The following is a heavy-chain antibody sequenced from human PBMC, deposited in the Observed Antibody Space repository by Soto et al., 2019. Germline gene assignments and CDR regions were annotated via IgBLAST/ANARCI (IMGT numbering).Heavy chain of an antibody. CDR1: GYSFTSYW. CDR2: IYPGDSDT. J-gene: IGHJ4*02. V-gene: IGHV5-51*01. Sequence: GESLKISCKGSGYSFTSYWIGWVRQMPGKGLEWMGIIYPGDSDTRYSPSFQGQVTISADKSISTAYLQWSSLKASDTAMYYCARLRYDILTGYGGFDYWGQGTLVTVSS. CDR3: ARLRYDILTGYGGFDY. D-gene: IGHD3-9*01.